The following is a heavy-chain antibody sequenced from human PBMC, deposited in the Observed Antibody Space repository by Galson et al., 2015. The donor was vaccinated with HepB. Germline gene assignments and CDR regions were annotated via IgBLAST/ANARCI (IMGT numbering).Heavy chain of an antibody. CDR1: GFIFSSYA. V-gene: IGHV3-30*04. D-gene: IGHD5-12*01. J-gene: IGHJ4*02. CDR3: ARDSLYSGYDYSDYFDY. Sequence: SLRLSCAASGFIFSSYAMHWVRQAPGKGLEWVAVISYDGSKKFYADSVKGRFSISRDNSMNTLYVQMNSLRAEDSAVYYCARDSLYSGYDYSDYFDYWGQGTLVTVSS. CDR2: ISYDGSKK.